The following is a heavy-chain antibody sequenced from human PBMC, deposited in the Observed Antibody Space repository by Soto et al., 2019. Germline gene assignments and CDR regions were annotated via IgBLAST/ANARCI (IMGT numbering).Heavy chain of an antibody. V-gene: IGHV4-34*01. CDR2: INHSGST. CDR3: ARLSYSSSWYLDY. Sequence: SETLSLTCAVYGGSFSGYYWSWIRQPPGKGLEWIGEINHSGSTNYNPSLKSRVTISVDTSKNQFSLKLSSVTAADTAVYYCARLSYSSSWYLDYWGQGTLVTAPQ. D-gene: IGHD6-13*01. CDR1: GGSFSGYY. J-gene: IGHJ4*02.